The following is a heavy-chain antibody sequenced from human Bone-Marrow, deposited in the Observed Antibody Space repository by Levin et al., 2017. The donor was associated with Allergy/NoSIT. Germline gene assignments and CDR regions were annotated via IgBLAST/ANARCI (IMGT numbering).Heavy chain of an antibody. CDR3: ARVLTNTDSDYFDY. J-gene: IGHJ4*02. CDR1: GGSISSGGYY. CDR2: ISYSGIS. D-gene: IGHD1/OR15-1a*01. V-gene: IGHV4-31*03. Sequence: PSETLSLTCTVSGGSISSGGYYWSWIRQHPGKGLEWIGYISYSGISYYTSSLKSRVTVSVDTSKNQFSLRLTSVTAADTAVYYCARVLTNTDSDYFDYWGQGTLVTVSS.